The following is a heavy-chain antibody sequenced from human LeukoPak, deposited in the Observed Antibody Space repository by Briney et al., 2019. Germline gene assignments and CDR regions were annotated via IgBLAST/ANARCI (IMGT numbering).Heavy chain of an antibody. CDR3: TTEDF. CDR2: VKTKADGGIT. D-gene: IGHD3/OR15-3a*01. J-gene: IGHJ3*01. CDR1: GFTFSTAW. Sequence: GGSLRLSCAGSGFTFSTAWMIWVRQAPGKGLERVGRVKTKADGGITDYAAPVKGRFTITRDDSKNTVHLQMNSLKTEDTAVYYCTTEDFWGQGTLVTVSS. V-gene: IGHV3-15*01.